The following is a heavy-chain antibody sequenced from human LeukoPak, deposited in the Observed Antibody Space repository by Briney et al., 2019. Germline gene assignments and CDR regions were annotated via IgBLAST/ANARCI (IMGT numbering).Heavy chain of an antibody. CDR3: AKGPGYSSENPFDF. CDR2: IGGTGYTI. V-gene: IGHV3-23*01. Sequence: GGSLRLSCAASGFTFNTYAISWVRQAPGEGLEWVSGIGGTGYTIYYADSVKGRFTISRDNSKNTVYLLMNSLRAEDTAVYYCAKGPGYSSENPFDFWGQGALVTISS. D-gene: IGHD6-19*01. J-gene: IGHJ4*02. CDR1: GFTFNTYA.